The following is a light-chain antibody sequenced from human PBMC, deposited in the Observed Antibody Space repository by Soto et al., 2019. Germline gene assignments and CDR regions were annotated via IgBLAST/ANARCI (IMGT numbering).Light chain of an antibody. Sequence: DIQMTQSPSTLSASVGDRVTITCRASQSISSWLAWYQQKPGKAPKLLIYDASSLESGVPSRFSGSGSGTEFTLNTSSLQPDDFETYYCQQYNSYSITFRQGTDWRV. CDR2: DAS. CDR1: QSISSW. J-gene: IGKJ5*01. V-gene: IGKV1-5*01. CDR3: QQYNSYSIT.